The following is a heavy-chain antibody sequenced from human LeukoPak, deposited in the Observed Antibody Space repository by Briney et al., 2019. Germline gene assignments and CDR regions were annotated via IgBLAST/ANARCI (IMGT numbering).Heavy chain of an antibody. CDR2: IYYSGST. CDR3: ARLYGDYDY. Sequence: PSGTLSLTCTVSGGSISSGDYYWRWIRQPPGRGLEWIGYIYYSGSTYYNPSLKSRVTISVNTSKNQFSLKLSSVTAADTAVYYCARLYGDYDYWGQGTLVTVSS. J-gene: IGHJ4*02. V-gene: IGHV4-30-4*01. D-gene: IGHD4-17*01. CDR1: GGSISSGDYY.